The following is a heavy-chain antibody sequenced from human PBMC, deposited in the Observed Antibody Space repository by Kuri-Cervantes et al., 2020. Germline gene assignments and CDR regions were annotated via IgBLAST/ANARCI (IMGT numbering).Heavy chain of an antibody. CDR2: IYYSGST. V-gene: IGHV4-61*01. D-gene: IGHD3-10*01. CDR1: GGSVSSGSYY. Sequence: SETLSLTCTVSGGSVSSGSYYWSWIRQPPGKGLEWIGYIYYSGSTNYNPSLKSRVTISVDTSKNQFSPKLSSVTAADTAVYYCARGLDYYGSGSSYWYFDLWGRGTLVTVSS. J-gene: IGHJ2*01. CDR3: ARGLDYYGSGSSYWYFDL.